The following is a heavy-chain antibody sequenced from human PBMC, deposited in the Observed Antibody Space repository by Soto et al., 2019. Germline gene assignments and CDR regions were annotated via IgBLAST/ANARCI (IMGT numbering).Heavy chain of an antibody. CDR2: MNPNSGNT. D-gene: IGHD3-10*01. Sequence: ASVKVSCKASGYTFTSYDINWVRQATGQGLEWMGWMNPNSGNTDYAQKFQGRVTMTRNTSISTAYMELSSLRSEDTAVYYCAREYRGSGSYYNAFDIWGQGTMVTVSS. J-gene: IGHJ3*02. V-gene: IGHV1-8*01. CDR3: AREYRGSGSYYNAFDI. CDR1: GYTFTSYD.